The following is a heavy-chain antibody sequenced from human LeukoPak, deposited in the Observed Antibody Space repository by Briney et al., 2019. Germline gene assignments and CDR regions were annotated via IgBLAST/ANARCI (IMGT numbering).Heavy chain of an antibody. J-gene: IGHJ4*02. V-gene: IGHV3-74*01. CDR2: IKSDGSGT. CDR1: GFTFSSYW. Sequence: GGSLRLSCAASGFTFSSYWMHWVRQAPGKGLVWVSRIKSDGSGTTYAGSVKGRFTISRDNAKNSLYLQMNSLRDEDTAVYYCARPGGSSWSQFDYWGQGTLVTVSS. CDR3: ARPGGSSWSQFDY. D-gene: IGHD6-13*01.